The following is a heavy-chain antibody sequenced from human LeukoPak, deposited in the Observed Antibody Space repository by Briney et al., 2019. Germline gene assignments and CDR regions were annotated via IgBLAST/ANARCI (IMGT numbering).Heavy chain of an antibody. D-gene: IGHD1-26*01. CDR2: ISGSGGNT. Sequence: GETLRLSCAASGFTFSSHGMNWVRQAPGKGLEWVSGISGSGGNTYYADSVKGRFTISRDNSKNTLYLQMNSLRAEDTAVYYCAKLREWELPDLFDYWGQGTLVTVSS. J-gene: IGHJ4*02. CDR1: GFTFSSHG. CDR3: AKLREWELPDLFDY. V-gene: IGHV3-23*01.